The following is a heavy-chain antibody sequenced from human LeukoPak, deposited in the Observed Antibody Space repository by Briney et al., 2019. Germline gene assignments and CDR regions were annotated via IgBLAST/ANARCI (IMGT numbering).Heavy chain of an antibody. CDR2: ISHSGST. CDR1: GGSFSGYY. D-gene: IGHD1-26*01. CDR3: ARAGGYSGSYYEFDY. V-gene: IGHV4-34*01. J-gene: IGHJ4*02. Sequence: SETLSLTCAVYGGSFSGYYWSWIRQPPGKGLEWIGSISHSGSTYYNPSLKSRVTISVDTSKNQFSLKLSSVTAADTAVYYCARAGGYSGSYYEFDYWGQGTLVTVSS.